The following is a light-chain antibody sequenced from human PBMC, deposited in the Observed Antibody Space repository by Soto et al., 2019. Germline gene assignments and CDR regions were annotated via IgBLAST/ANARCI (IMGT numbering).Light chain of an antibody. V-gene: IGKV1-9*01. J-gene: IGKJ2*01. CDR2: AAS. CDR1: QAISSS. CDR3: QHLNDYRYT. Sequence: DIQLTQSPSFLSASVGDRVTITCRASQAISSSLAWYQHNPGKAPKLLIYAASTLQNGVPSSFSDSGSGTDITLTISSLQPEDFATYYCQHLNDYRYTFGQGTKVEIK.